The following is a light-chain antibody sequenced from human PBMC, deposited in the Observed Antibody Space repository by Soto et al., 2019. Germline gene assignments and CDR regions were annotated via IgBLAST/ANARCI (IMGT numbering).Light chain of an antibody. V-gene: IGLV2-14*01. Sequence: QSALTQPAYVSGSPGQSITISCTGTSSDVGGYNYVSWYQQHPGKAPKLMIYEVSNRPSGVSNRFSGSKSGNTASLTISGLQAEDEADYYCSSYTSSSTLVFGGGTKRTVL. CDR3: SSYTSSSTLV. CDR1: SSDVGGYNY. CDR2: EVS. J-gene: IGLJ2*01.